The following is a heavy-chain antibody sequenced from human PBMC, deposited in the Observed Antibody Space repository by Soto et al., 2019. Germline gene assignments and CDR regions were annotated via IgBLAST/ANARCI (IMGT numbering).Heavy chain of an antibody. CDR1: GFTFSTYG. J-gene: IGHJ5*01. Sequence: QVQLVESGGGVVQPGRSLRLSCAASGFTFSTYGMHWVRQAPGKGLEWVAVISNGGSDQYYGDSVKGRFTVSRDNSKNTMSLQMNSLRPEDTAVYYCAKRFSASWSIESWGQGTLVFVSS. CDR2: ISNGGSDQ. D-gene: IGHD6-13*01. V-gene: IGHV3-30*18. CDR3: AKRFSASWSIES.